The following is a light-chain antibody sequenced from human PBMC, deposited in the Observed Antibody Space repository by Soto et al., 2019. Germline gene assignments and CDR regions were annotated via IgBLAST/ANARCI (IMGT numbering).Light chain of an antibody. V-gene: IGKV1-5*03. CDR1: QSIGSW. Sequence: DIQMTQSPSTLSASVGDGVTITCRASQSIGSWLAWYQQKPGKAPKLLIYKATNLQSGVPSRFSGSGSGTDFSLTISSLQPVDSATYFSQHYHDFQYTFGPGTKLEI. CDR3: QHYHDFQYT. J-gene: IGKJ2*01. CDR2: KAT.